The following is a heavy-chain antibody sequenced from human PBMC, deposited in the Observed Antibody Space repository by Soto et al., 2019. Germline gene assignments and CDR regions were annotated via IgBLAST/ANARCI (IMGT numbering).Heavy chain of an antibody. CDR3: ARAPFDY. V-gene: IGHV3-13*01. CDR1: GFTFCSYD. CDR2: IGTAGDT. Sequence: PGGSPRLSCAACGFTFCSYDMHWVRQATGKGLEWVSAIGTAGDTYYPGSVKGRFTISRENAKNSLYLQMNSLRAGDTAVYYCARAPFDYWGQGTLVTVSS. J-gene: IGHJ4*02.